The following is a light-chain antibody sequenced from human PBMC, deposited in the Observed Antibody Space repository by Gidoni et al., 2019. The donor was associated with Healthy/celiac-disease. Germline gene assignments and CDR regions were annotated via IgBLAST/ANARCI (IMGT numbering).Light chain of an antibody. V-gene: IGKV3-11*01. CDR1: QSVSSY. CDR3: QQRRSWPPGLT. J-gene: IGKJ4*01. CDR2: DAS. Sequence: EIVLTQSPATLSLSPGERATLSCRASQSVSSYLAWYQQKPSQAPRLLIYDASNRATGIPARFSGSGSGSDFTLTISSLEPEDFAVYYCQQRRSWPPGLTFGGGTKVEIK.